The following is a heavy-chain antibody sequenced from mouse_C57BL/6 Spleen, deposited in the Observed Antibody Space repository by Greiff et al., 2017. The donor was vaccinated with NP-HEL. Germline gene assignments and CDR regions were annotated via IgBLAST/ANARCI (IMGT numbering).Heavy chain of an antibody. CDR1: GYTFTDYY. CDR2: INPNNGGT. J-gene: IGHJ2*01. V-gene: IGHV1-26*01. CDR3: ARCPYDGYYVDY. Sequence: VQLQQSGPELVKPGASVKISCKASGYTFTDYYMNWVKQSHGKSLEWIGDINPNNGGTSYNQKFKGKATLTVDKSSSTAYMELRSLTSEDSAVYYCARCPYDGYYVDYWGQGTTLTVSS. D-gene: IGHD2-3*01.